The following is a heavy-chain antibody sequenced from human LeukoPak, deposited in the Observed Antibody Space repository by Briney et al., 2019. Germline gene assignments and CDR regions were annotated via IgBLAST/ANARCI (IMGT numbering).Heavy chain of an antibody. CDR2: IRSKAYGGTT. J-gene: IGHJ6*02. CDR3: AHKGNNYYNSGWDF. D-gene: IGHD3-10*01. V-gene: IGHV3-49*04. CDR1: GFTFGDYA. Sequence: GGSLRLSCTASGFTFGDYAMSWVRQAPGKGLEWVGFIRSKAYGGTTEYAASVKGRFTISRDDSKSIAYLQMNSLKTEDTAVYYFAHKGNNYYNSGWDFWGQGTRSPSP.